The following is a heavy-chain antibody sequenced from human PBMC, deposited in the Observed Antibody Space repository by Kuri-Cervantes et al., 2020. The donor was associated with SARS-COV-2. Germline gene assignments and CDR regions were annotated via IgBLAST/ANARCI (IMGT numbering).Heavy chain of an antibody. J-gene: IGHJ4*02. CDR2: IYYSGST. CDR3: ARDYYDSSYFDY. V-gene: IGHV4-39*07. Sequence: SETLSLTCIVSGGSISSSSYYWGWIRQPPGKGLEWIGSIYYSGSTYYNPSLKSRVTISVDTSKNQFSLKLSSVTAADTAVYYCARDYYDSSYFDYWGQGTLVTVSS. CDR1: GGSISSSSYY. D-gene: IGHD3-22*01.